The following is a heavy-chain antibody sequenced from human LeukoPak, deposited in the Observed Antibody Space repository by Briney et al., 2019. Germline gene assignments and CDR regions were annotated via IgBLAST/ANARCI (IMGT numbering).Heavy chain of an antibody. V-gene: IGHV3-23*03. CDR1: GLSFSSYS. CDR3: TQTGGPNAIHPHR. J-gene: IGHJ5*02. Sequence: GGSLRLSCAASGLSFSSYSMSWVRQAPGKGLEWVSSIYAGSNTYYADSVKGRFTISRDNSENTLYLRVNSLRVDDTAVYYCTQTGGPNAIHPHRWGRGTLVTVSS. CDR2: IYAGSNT. D-gene: IGHD2-8*01.